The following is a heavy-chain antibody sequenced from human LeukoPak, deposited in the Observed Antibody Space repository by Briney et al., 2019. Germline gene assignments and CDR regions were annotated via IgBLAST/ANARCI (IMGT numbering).Heavy chain of an antibody. CDR2: INPNSGGT. CDR3: TRQGIQLWLPYYMDV. J-gene: IGHJ6*03. D-gene: IGHD5-18*01. CDR1: GYTFTGYF. Sequence: ASVKVSCKASGYTFTGYFMHWVRQAPGQGLEWMGWINPNSGGTNYAQKFQGRVTMTRDTSISTAYMELSRLRSDDTAVYYCTRQGIQLWLPYYMDVWGKGTTVTVSS. V-gene: IGHV1-2*02.